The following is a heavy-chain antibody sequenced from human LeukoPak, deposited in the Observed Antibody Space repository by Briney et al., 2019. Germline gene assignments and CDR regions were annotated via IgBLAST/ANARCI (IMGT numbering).Heavy chain of an antibody. D-gene: IGHD6-13*01. Sequence: ASVKVSCKASGYTFTSYYMHWVRQAPGQGLEWMGWISAYNGNTNYAQKLQGRVTMTTDTSTSTAYMELRSLRSDDTAVYYCARGQSIAAAGTVDYWGQGTLVTVSS. CDR1: GYTFTSYY. J-gene: IGHJ4*02. V-gene: IGHV1-18*04. CDR2: ISAYNGNT. CDR3: ARGQSIAAAGTVDY.